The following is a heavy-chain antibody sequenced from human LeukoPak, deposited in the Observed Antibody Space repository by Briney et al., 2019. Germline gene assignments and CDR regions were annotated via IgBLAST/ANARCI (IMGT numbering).Heavy chain of an antibody. Sequence: GASVKVSCKASGYTFTSYDINWVRQATGQGLEWMGWVNPNSGNTGYAQNFQGRVTMTRDTSTSTAYMELSSLRSEDTAVYYCARSGYCSSTSCPSYFDYWGQGTLVTVSS. CDR3: ARSGYCSSTSCPSYFDY. J-gene: IGHJ4*02. D-gene: IGHD2-2*01. CDR1: GYTFTSYD. V-gene: IGHV1-8*01. CDR2: VNPNSGNT.